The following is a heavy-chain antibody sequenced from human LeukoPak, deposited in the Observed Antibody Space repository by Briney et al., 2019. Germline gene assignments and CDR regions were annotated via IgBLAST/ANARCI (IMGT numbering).Heavy chain of an antibody. CDR1: GFTFSSYS. V-gene: IGHV3-21*01. D-gene: IGHD3-3*01. J-gene: IGHJ4*02. Sequence: GGSLRLSCAASGFTFSSYSMNWVRQAPGKGLEWVSSISSSSSYIYYADSVKGRFTISRDNAKSSLYLQMNSLRAEDTAVYYCARDDLVSEWSLYDYWGQGTLVTVSS. CDR3: ARDDLVSEWSLYDY. CDR2: ISSSSSYI.